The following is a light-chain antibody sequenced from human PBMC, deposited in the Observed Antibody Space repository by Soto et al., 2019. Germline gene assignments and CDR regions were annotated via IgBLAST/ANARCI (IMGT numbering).Light chain of an antibody. Sequence: DIQMTQSPSTLSASVGDRVTITCRASQSISSWLAWYQQKPGKVPNLLIYKASSLESGVPSRFRGSGSGTEFTLTISSLQPDDFANYYCQQYNSYSLTFGGGTKVEIK. J-gene: IGKJ4*01. CDR1: QSISSW. CDR3: QQYNSYSLT. V-gene: IGKV1-5*03. CDR2: KAS.